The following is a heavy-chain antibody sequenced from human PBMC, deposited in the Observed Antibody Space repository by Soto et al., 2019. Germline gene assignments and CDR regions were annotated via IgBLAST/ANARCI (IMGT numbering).Heavy chain of an antibody. CDR3: TTGRYCSGGSCYHFDY. Sequence: RWSLRLSCSASVFTFSNAWMSWFRQAPGKGLEWVGRIKSKTDGGTTDYAAPVKGRFTISRDDSKNTLYLQMNSLKTEDTAVYYCTTGRYCSGGSCYHFDYWGQGTLVTVSS. V-gene: IGHV3-15*01. J-gene: IGHJ4*02. CDR1: VFTFSNAW. CDR2: IKSKTDGGTT. D-gene: IGHD2-15*01.